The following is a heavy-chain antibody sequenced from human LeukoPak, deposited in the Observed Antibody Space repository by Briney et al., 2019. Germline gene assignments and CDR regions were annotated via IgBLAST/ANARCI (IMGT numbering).Heavy chain of an antibody. D-gene: IGHD6-19*01. Sequence: GGSLRLSCAASGFTFSRYGMHWVRQAPGKGLEWVAAISNDGNNKYYADSVKGRFTISRDNSKNTLYLQMNSLRAEDTAVYYCAKDRSVGSGWQFDYWGQGTLVTVSS. CDR3: AKDRSVGSGWQFDY. CDR2: ISNDGNNK. V-gene: IGHV3-30*18. CDR1: GFTFSRYG. J-gene: IGHJ4*02.